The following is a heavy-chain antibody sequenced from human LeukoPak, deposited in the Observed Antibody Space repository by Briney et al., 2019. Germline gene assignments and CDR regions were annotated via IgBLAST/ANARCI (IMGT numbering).Heavy chain of an antibody. CDR3: ARGCYSSSWYSTNDNWFDP. V-gene: IGHV3-48*01. CDR2: ISSSSSTI. D-gene: IGHD6-13*01. J-gene: IGHJ5*02. Sequence: GGSLRLSCAASGFTFSSYSMNWVRQAPGKGLEWVSYISSSSSTIYYADSVKGRFTITRDNAKNSLYLQMNSLRAEDTAVYYCARGCYSSSWYSTNDNWFDPWGQGTLVTVSS. CDR1: GFTFSSYS.